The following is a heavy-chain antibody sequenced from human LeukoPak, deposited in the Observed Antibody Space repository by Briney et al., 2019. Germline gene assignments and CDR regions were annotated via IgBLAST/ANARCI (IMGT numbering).Heavy chain of an antibody. CDR3: ATYYCSTTSCYPYFFDY. Sequence: GASVKASCKASGYPLTRYGISWVRQAPGQGLEWMGWINPDNGNTKYAQKFQGRVTMTTDTSTSTAHMELRSLRSDDTAVYYCATYYCSTTSCYPYFFDYWGQGTLVTVSS. V-gene: IGHV1-18*01. D-gene: IGHD2-2*01. J-gene: IGHJ4*02. CDR2: INPDNGNT. CDR1: GYPLTRYG.